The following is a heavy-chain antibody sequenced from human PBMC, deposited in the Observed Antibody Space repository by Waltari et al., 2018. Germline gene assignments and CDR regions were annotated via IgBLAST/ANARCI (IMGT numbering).Heavy chain of an antibody. CDR3: ARRDSSGYYGMDV. CDR1: GFTFSSYS. V-gene: IGHV3-21*01. D-gene: IGHD6-19*01. CDR2: ISSSSSYI. Sequence: EVQLVESGGGLVKPGGSLRLSCAASGFTFSSYSMNWVRQAPGKGVDWGQSISSSSSYIYYADSVKGRFTISRDNAKNSLYLQMNSLRAEDTAVYYCARRDSSGYYGMDVWGQGTTVTVSS. J-gene: IGHJ6*02.